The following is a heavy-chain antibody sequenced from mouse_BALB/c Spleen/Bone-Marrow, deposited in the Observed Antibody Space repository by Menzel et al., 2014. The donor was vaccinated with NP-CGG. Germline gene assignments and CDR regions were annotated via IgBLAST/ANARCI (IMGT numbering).Heavy chain of an antibody. J-gene: IGHJ4*01. Sequence: EVKLMGSGGDLVKPGGSLKLSCAASGFTFSSYGMSWVRQTPDISLEWVATISSRGTYTYYPDSVKGRFTISRDNAKNTLFLQMSGLKSEDTAIHYCARQRDYFAMDYWGLETSVTVSS. V-gene: IGHV5-6*01. CDR1: GFTFSSYG. CDR3: ARQRDYFAMDY. CDR2: ISSRGTYT.